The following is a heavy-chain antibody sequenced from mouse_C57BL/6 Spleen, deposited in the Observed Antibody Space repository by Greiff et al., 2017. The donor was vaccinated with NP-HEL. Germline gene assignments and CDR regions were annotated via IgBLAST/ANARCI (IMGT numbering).Heavy chain of an antibody. CDR3: ARSGGWGFAY. Sequence: EVQLQQSGPELVKPGASVKISCKASGYTFTDYYMNWVKQSHGKSLEWIGDINPNNGGTSYNQKFKGKATLTVDKSSSTAYMELRSLTSEDSAVYYCARSGGWGFAYWGQGTLVTVSA. CDR2: INPNNGGT. V-gene: IGHV1-26*01. D-gene: IGHD3-1*01. J-gene: IGHJ3*01. CDR1: GYTFTDYY.